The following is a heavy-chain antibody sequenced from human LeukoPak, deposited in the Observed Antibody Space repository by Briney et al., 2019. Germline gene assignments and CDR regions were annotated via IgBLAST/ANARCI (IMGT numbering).Heavy chain of an antibody. CDR1: GGSFSGYY. J-gene: IGHJ4*02. CDR3: ARGPDYYGSGSYYKRKGYFDY. Sequence: SETLSLTCAVYGGSFSGYYWSWIRQPPGKGLEWIGEINHSGSTNYNPSLKSRVTISVDTSKNQFSLELSSVTAADTAVYYCARGPDYYGSGSYYKRKGYFDYWGQGTLVTVSS. V-gene: IGHV4-34*01. CDR2: INHSGST. D-gene: IGHD3-10*01.